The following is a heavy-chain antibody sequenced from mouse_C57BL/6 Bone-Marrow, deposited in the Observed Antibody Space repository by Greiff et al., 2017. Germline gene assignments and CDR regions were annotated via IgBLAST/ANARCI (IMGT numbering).Heavy chain of an antibody. CDR1: GYTFTDYY. CDR2: INPNNGGT. J-gene: IGHJ4*01. D-gene: IGHD4-1*01. V-gene: IGHV1-26*01. Sequence: EVQLQQSGPELVKPGASVKISCKASGYTFTDYYMNWVKQSHGKSLEWIGDINPNNGGTSYNQKFKGKATLTVDKSSSTAYMELRSLTSEESAVYYCASTGTSYAMDYWGQGTSVTVSS. CDR3: ASTGTSYAMDY.